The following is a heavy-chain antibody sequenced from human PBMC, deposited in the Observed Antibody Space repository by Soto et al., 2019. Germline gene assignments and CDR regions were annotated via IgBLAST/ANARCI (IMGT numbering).Heavy chain of an antibody. CDR1: GFTFSSYW. V-gene: IGHV3-7*03. CDR2: IKQDGSEK. D-gene: IGHD2-2*01. J-gene: IGHJ6*02. CDR3: ARVGVVVPAAKYYYGMDV. Sequence: EVQLVESGGGLVQPGGSLRLSCAASGFTFSSYWMSWVRQAPGKGLEWVANIKQDGSEKYYVDSVKGRFTISRDNAKNSLYLQMNSLRAEDNAVYYCARVGVVVPAAKYYYGMDVWGQGTTVTVSS.